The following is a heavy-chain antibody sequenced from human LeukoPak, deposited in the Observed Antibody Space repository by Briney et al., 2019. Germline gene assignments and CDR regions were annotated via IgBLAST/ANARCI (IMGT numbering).Heavy chain of an antibody. V-gene: IGHV1-8*01. Sequence: ASVKVSCKASGYTFTSYDINWVRQATGQGLEWMGRMNPNSGNTGYAQKFQGRVTMTRNTSISTAYMELSSLRSEDTAVYYCARGGLTDYGDYWFDPWGQGTLVTVSS. CDR3: ARGGLTDYGDYWFDP. J-gene: IGHJ5*02. CDR1: GYTFTSYD. D-gene: IGHD4-17*01. CDR2: MNPNSGNT.